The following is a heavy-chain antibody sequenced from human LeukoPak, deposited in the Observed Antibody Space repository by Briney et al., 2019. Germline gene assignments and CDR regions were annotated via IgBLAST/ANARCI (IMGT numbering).Heavy chain of an antibody. J-gene: IGHJ4*02. D-gene: IGHD1-1*01. CDR2: IWYDGSNK. Sequence: GRSLRLSYAASGFTFSSYGMHWVRQAPGKGLEWVAVIWYDGSNKYYADSVKGRFTISRDNSKNTLYLQMNSLRAEDTAVYYCARDGQSGTFDYWGQGTLVTVSS. CDR3: ARDGQSGTFDY. CDR1: GFTFSSYG. V-gene: IGHV3-33*01.